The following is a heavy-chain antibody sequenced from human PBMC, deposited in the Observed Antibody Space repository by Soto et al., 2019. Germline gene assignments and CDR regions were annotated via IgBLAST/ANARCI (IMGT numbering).Heavy chain of an antibody. D-gene: IGHD1-26*01. CDR1: GGSIRSYY. J-gene: IGHJ6*02. V-gene: IGHV4-4*07. Sequence: QVQLQDSRPGLVKPSETLSLTCNASGGSIRSYYWSWVRQPAGKPLEWIGRIYTSGTTNYNPSLESQVSMPVDTSKTPFSLKGTSVTAADTAVYCCAREGASGFGMDVWGLGNTVTVSS. CDR2: IYTSGTT. CDR3: AREGASGFGMDV.